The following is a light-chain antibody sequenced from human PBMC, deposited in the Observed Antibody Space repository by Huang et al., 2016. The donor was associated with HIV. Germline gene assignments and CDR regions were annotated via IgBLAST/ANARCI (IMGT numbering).Light chain of an antibody. V-gene: IGKV1-5*03. CDR3: QQYNSYSGT. CDR2: NAS. CDR1: QSISSW. Sequence: DIQMTQSPSTLSASVGDRVTITCRAIQSISSWLVWYQQKPGKAPKLLIYNASSLERGVPARFSGSGSGTEFTLTVSSLQPDDFATYYCQQYNSYSGTFGQGTKVEIK. J-gene: IGKJ1*01.